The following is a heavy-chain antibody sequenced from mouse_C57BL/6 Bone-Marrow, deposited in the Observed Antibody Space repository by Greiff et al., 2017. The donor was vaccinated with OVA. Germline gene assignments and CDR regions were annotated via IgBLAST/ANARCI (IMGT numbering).Heavy chain of an antibody. CDR1: GYTFTSYW. V-gene: IGHV1-61*01. J-gene: IGHJ2*01. CDR2: IYPSDSET. CDR3: ARRGPGGY. Sequence: QVQLQQPGAELVRPGSSVKLSCKASGYTFTSYWMDWVKQRPGQGLEWIGNIYPSDSETHYNQKFKDKATLTADKSSSTAYMPLSSLTSEDSAVYYCARRGPGGYWGQGTTLTVSS.